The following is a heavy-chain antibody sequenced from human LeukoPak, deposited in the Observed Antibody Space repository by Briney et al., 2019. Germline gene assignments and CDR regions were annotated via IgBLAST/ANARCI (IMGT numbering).Heavy chain of an antibody. CDR2: ISYDGSNK. D-gene: IGHD1-7*01. J-gene: IGHJ4*02. CDR3: ARDLGDSGTTPLDY. Sequence: GGSLRRSCAASGLTFSSYAMHWVRQAPGKGLEWVAVISYDGSNKYYADSVKGRFTISRDNSKNTLYLQMNSLRAEDTAVYYCARDLGDSGTTPLDYWGQGTLVTVSS. V-gene: IGHV3-30-3*01. CDR1: GLTFSSYA.